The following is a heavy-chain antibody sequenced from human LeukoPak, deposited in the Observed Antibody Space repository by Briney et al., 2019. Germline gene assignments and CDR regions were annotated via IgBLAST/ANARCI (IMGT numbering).Heavy chain of an antibody. CDR1: GFIFSYYG. CDR3: VKDSTSSWFGGDSE. CDR2: ISHDGSNK. Sequence: PGRSLRLSCAASGFIFSYYGLHWVRQAPGKGLEWVALISHDGSNKNYADSVKGRFTISRDNSKNTLYLQMNSLRAEDTAVYYCVKDSTSSWFGGDSEWGQGTLVTVSS. D-gene: IGHD6-13*01. V-gene: IGHV3-30*18. J-gene: IGHJ4*02.